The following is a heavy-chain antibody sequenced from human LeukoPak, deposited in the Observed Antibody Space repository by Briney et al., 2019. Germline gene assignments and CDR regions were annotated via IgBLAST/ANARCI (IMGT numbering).Heavy chain of an antibody. D-gene: IGHD4/OR15-4a*01. CDR1: GFTFSSYG. CDR2: ISYDGSNK. J-gene: IGHJ6*02. CDR3: AKDGAHYELNQMDV. Sequence: GGSLRLSCAASGFTFSSYGMHWVCQAPGKGLEWVAVISYDGSNKYYADSVKGRFTISRDNSKNTLYLQMNSLRAEDTAVYYCAKDGAHYELNQMDVWGQGTTVTVSS. V-gene: IGHV3-30*18.